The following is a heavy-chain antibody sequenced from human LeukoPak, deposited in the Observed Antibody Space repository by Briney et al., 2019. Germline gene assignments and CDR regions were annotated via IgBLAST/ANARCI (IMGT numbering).Heavy chain of an antibody. V-gene: IGHV3-33*01. J-gene: IGHJ4*02. CDR2: IWSDGSNS. Sequence: PGGSLRLSCTASGFMFTSFTMHWVRQTPGKGLEWVALIWSDGSNSGYADSVKGRFTISRDNSKKTVSLQMNRLTAEDTAVYYCTRENPAGRKYFDSWGQGTRVTVSS. CDR3: TRENPAGRKYFDS. CDR1: GFMFTSFT.